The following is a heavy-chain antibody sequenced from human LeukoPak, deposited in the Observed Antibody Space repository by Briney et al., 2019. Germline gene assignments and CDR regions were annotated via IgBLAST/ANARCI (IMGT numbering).Heavy chain of an antibody. V-gene: IGHV4-61*02. CDR2: IYTSGST. J-gene: IGHJ5*02. Sequence: PSETLSLTCTVSGGSISSGSYYWSWIRQPAGKGLEWIGRIYTSGSTNYNPSLKSRVTISVDTSKNQFSLKLSSVTAADTAVYYCAREKGYVNWFDPWGQGTLVTVSS. CDR1: GGSISSGSYY. D-gene: IGHD3-16*01. CDR3: AREKGYVNWFDP.